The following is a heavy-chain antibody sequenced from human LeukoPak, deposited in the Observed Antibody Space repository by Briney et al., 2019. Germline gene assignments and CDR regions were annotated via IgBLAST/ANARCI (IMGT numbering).Heavy chain of an antibody. CDR2: IYYSGST. V-gene: IGHV4-39*07. CDR3: ARDSYLDGSGNFDAFDI. CDR1: GGSISSSSYY. J-gene: IGHJ3*02. D-gene: IGHD3-10*01. Sequence: PPETLSLTCTVSGGSISSSSYYWGWIRQPPGKGLEWIGSIYYSGSTYYNPSLKSRVTISVDTSKNQFSLKLSSVTAADTAVYYCARDSYLDGSGNFDAFDIWGQGTMVTVSS.